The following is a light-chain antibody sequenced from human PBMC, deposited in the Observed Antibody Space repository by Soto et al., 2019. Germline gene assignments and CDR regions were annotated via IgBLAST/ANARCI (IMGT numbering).Light chain of an antibody. CDR3: CSYTSSTTYV. V-gene: IGLV2-14*01. CDR2: EVS. J-gene: IGLJ1*01. Sequence: QSVLTQPASVSGSPGQSITTSCTGTSSDVGGYNFVSWYQQRPGKAPKFMIYEVSNRPSGISDRFSGSKSGNTASLTISGLQAEDEADYYCCSYTSSTTYVFGTGTKVTVL. CDR1: SSDVGGYNF.